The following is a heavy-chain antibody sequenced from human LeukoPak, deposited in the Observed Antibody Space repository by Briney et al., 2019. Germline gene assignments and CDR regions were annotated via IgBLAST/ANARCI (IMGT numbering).Heavy chain of an antibody. CDR3: ARARRGDGDYVIDY. V-gene: IGHV4-34*01. CDR2: INHSGST. CDR1: GGSFSGYY. D-gene: IGHD4-17*01. J-gene: IGHJ4*02. Sequence: SETLSLTCAVYGGSFSGYYWSWIRQPPAKGLEWIGEINHSGSTNYNPSLKSRVTISVDTSKNQFSLKLSSVTAADTAVYYCARARRGDGDYVIDYWGQGTLVTVSS.